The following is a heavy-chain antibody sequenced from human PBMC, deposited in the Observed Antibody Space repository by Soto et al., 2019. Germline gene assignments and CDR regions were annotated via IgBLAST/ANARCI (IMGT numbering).Heavy chain of an antibody. CDR2: IYYSGST. Sequence: LSLTWTVSGGSISSGDYYWSWIRQPPGKGLEWIGYIYYSGSTYYDPSLKSRVTISVDTSKNQFSLKLSSVTAADTAVYYCAIYSGNSVYFDYWGQGTLVTVSS. V-gene: IGHV4-30-4*01. J-gene: IGHJ4*02. CDR1: GGSISSGDYY. D-gene: IGHD4-4*01. CDR3: AIYSGNSVYFDY.